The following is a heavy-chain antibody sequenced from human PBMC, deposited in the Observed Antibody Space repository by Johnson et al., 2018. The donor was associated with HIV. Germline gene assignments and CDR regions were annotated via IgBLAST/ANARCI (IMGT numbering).Heavy chain of an antibody. CDR1: GFTFSSYG. Sequence: QMQLVESGGGVVQPGRSLRLSCAASGFTFSSYGMHWVRQAPGKGLEWVAVISYDGSNKYYADSVKGRFTISRDNSKNTLYLQMNSLRAEDTAVYYCAKSWHSGSLYDAFHIWGQGTMVTVSS. J-gene: IGHJ3*02. CDR3: AKSWHSGSLYDAFHI. CDR2: ISYDGSNK. V-gene: IGHV3-30*18. D-gene: IGHD1-26*01.